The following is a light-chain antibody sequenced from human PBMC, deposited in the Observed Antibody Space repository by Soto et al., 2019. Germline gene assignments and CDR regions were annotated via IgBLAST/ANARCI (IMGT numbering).Light chain of an antibody. Sequence: EIVLTHSQGTLSLSPGERATLSCRASQSVSDSYLARYQQKPGQAPRLLIYASSRATGIPDRFSGSGSGTDFTLTISRLEPEDFAVYYCQHYGTSALFGPGTKVDIK. CDR1: QSVSDSY. J-gene: IGKJ3*01. CDR3: QHYGTSAL. V-gene: IGKV3-20*01. CDR2: AS.